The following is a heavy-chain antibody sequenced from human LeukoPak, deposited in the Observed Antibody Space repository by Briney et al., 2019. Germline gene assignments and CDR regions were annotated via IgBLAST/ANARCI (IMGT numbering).Heavy chain of an antibody. CDR3: ARASPGYSYVY. CDR2: IYYSGST. V-gene: IGHV4-59*01. Sequence: SETLSLTCTVSGGSISSYYWSWLRQPPGKGLEWIGYIYYSGSTNYNPSLKSRVTISVDTSKNQFSLKLSSVTAADTAVYYCARASPGYSYVYWGQGTLVTVSS. J-gene: IGHJ4*02. D-gene: IGHD5-18*01. CDR1: GGSISSYY.